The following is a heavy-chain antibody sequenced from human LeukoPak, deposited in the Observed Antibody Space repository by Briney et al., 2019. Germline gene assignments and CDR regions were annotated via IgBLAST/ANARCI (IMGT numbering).Heavy chain of an antibody. CDR3: ARGWLQSGFDY. Sequence: SETLSLTCTVSGGSISTNSYYWGWIRQPPGKGLKWIGSIYYSGSTYYNPSLRSRVTISVNTSKNQFSLQLNSVTPEDTAVYYCARGWLQSGFDYWGQGTLVTVSS. CDR1: GGSISTNSYY. CDR2: IYYSGST. J-gene: IGHJ4*02. V-gene: IGHV4-39*01. D-gene: IGHD5-24*01.